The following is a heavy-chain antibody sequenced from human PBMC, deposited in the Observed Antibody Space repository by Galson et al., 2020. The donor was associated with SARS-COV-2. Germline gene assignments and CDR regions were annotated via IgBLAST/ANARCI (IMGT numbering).Heavy chain of an antibody. CDR3: ARSIAARHVYYYYYMDV. Sequence: SGPTLVKPTQTLTLTCTFSGFSLSTSGMCVSWIRQPPGKALEWLALIDWDDDKYYSTSLKTRLTISKDTSKNQVVLTMTNMDPVDTATYYCARSIAARHVYYYYYMDVWGKGTTVTVSS. CDR2: IDWDDDK. D-gene: IGHD6-6*01. V-gene: IGHV2-70*01. J-gene: IGHJ6*03. CDR1: GFSLSTSGMC.